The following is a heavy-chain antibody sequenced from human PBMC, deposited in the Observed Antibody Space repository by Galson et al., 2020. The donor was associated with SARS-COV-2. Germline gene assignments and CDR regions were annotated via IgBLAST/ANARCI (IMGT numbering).Heavy chain of an antibody. CDR2: IYPDDSDN. J-gene: IGHJ4*02. CDR3: VTQARFSSGWYRYDY. Sequence: GESLKISCKGSGYSFTSNWIGWVRQMPGKGLEWMGSIYPDDSDNRYSTSFQGQVTMSADKSIRTAYLQWSSLQASDSAMYYCVTQARFSSGWYRYDYWGQGTLVTVSS. V-gene: IGHV5-51*01. CDR1: GYSFTSNW. D-gene: IGHD6-19*01.